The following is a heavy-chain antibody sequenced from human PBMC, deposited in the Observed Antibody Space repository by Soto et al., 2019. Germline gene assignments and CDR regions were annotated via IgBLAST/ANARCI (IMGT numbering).Heavy chain of an antibody. CDR3: ARLGRLLRFGEFYYFDY. V-gene: IGHV4-39*01. CDR2: IYYSGST. D-gene: IGHD3-10*01. J-gene: IGHJ4*02. Sequence: QLQLQESGPGLVKPSETRSLTCTVSGGSISSSSYYWGWIRQPPGKGLEWIGSIYYSGSTYYNPSLKSRVTISVDTSKNQFSLKLSSVTAADTAVYYCARLGRLLRFGEFYYFDYWGQGTLVTVSS. CDR1: GGSISSSSYY.